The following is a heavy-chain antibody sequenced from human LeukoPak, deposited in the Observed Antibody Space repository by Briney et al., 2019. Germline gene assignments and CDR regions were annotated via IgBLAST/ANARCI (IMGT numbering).Heavy chain of an antibody. Sequence: PGGSLRLSCAASGFTFSSYSMNWVRQAPGKGLEWVSYISSSSSTIYYADSVKGRFTISRDNAKNSLYLQINSLRAEDTAVYYCAREDYFLDFDYWGQGTPVTVSS. V-gene: IGHV3-48*01. J-gene: IGHJ4*02. CDR3: AREDYFLDFDY. CDR1: GFTFSSYS. CDR2: ISSSSSTI. D-gene: IGHD2/OR15-2a*01.